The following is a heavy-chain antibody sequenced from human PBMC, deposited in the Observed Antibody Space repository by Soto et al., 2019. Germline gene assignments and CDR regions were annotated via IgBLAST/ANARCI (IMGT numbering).Heavy chain of an antibody. CDR1: GFTFSSYS. CDR3: AREDCSGGSCYSESYQDAFDI. Sequence: GGSLRLSCAASGFTFSSYSMNWVRQAPGKGLEWVSYISGSSSTIYYADSVKGRFTISRDNAKNSLYLQMNSLRAEDTAVYYCAREDCSGGSCYSESYQDAFDIWGQGTMVTVSS. CDR2: ISGSSSTI. V-gene: IGHV3-48*01. J-gene: IGHJ3*02. D-gene: IGHD2-15*01.